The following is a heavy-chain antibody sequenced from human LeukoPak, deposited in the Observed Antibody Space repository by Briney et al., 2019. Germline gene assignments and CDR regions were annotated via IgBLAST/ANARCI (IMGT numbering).Heavy chain of an antibody. CDR2: ISGTGGST. V-gene: IGHV3-23*01. J-gene: IGHJ2*01. Sequence: GGSLRLSCAASGFTLSSYAMNWVRQAPGKGLEWVSSISGTGGSTYYADSVKGRFTISRDNSENTLYLQMNSLRADDTAVYYCATRPGIAVAAANWYFDLWGRGTLVTVSS. CDR3: ATRPGIAVAAANWYFDL. CDR1: GFTLSSYA. D-gene: IGHD6-19*01.